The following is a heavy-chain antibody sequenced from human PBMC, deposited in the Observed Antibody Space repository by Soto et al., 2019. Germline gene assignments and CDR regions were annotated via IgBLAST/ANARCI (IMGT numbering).Heavy chain of an antibody. CDR3: ARDIWTAATSKSAHSDT. CDR1: GFSYGRYD. V-gene: IGHV3-33*01. D-gene: IGHD3-9*01. J-gene: IGHJ5*02. CDR2: IWSDGSRQ. Sequence: GGSLRLSCAAPGFSYGRYDMHWFLQAPGKRPEWVAFIWSDGSRQYYADFVKGRVTLSRDNSKNTLLLQMNSLSAEDTVIYYCARDIWTAATSKSAHSDTWGQGTLV.